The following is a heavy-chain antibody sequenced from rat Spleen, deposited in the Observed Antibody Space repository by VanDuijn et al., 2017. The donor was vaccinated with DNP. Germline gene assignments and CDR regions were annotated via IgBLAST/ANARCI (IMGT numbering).Heavy chain of an antibody. CDR2: IIYDGSHT. J-gene: IGHJ3*01. CDR3: ARDYRVWAY. Sequence: EVQLVESGGGVVQPGKSLKLSCAASGFSFSDSAMAWVRQSPKMGLEWVATIIYDGSHTFYRDSVQGRFTISRDNAKNTLYLQMNSLRSEDTATYYCARDYRVWAYWGQGTLVTVSS. CDR1: GFSFSDSA. D-gene: IGHD1-4*01. V-gene: IGHV5-17*01.